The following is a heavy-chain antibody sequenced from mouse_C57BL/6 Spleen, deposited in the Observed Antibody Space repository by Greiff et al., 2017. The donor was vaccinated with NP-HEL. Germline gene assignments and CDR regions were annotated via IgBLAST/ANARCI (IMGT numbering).Heavy chain of an antibody. CDR1: GYAFSSSW. Sequence: QVQLKESGPELVKPGASVKISCKASGYAFSSSWMNWVKQRPGKGLEWIGRIYPGDGDTNYNGKFKGKATLTADKSSSTAYMQLSSLTSEDSAVYFCARSGNWDDAMDYWGQGTSVTVSS. D-gene: IGHD4-1*01. CDR2: IYPGDGDT. CDR3: ARSGNWDDAMDY. V-gene: IGHV1-82*01. J-gene: IGHJ4*01.